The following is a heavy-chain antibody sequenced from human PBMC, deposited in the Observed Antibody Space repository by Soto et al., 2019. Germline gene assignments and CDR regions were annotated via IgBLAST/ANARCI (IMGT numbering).Heavy chain of an antibody. D-gene: IGHD2-2*01. V-gene: IGHV4-38-2*01. CDR1: DYSIRSGYH. J-gene: IGHJ5*02. Sequence: SETLCLTCAVSDYSIRSGYHWGWIRQPAGKGLEWIGSIYHSGSTFYKPSLKSRVTISIDTSKNQFSLRLSPVTAADTAVYYCARAHWDFQLLHWFDPWGQGTLVTVSS. CDR2: IYHSGST. CDR3: ARAHWDFQLLHWFDP.